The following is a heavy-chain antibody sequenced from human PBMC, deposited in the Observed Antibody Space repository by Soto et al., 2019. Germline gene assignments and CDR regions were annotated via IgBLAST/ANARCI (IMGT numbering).Heavy chain of an antibody. CDR3: ARRERYYGSPGWFDP. CDR1: GGSISSFAYY. V-gene: IGHV4-39*01. D-gene: IGHD3-10*01. J-gene: IGHJ5*02. Sequence: QLQLQESGPGLVRPSEALSLTCTVSGGSISSFAYYWGWIRQPPGKGLEWIGTVYYNENTYYNPSLKSRVTISVDTAKNQFSLNLRSVTAAETAIYSCARRERYYGSPGWFDPWGQGTLVTVSS. CDR2: VYYNENT.